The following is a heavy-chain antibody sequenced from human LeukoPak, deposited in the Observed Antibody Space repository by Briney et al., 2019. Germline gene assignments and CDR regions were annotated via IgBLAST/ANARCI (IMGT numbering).Heavy chain of an antibody. Sequence: SETLSLTCTVSGYSISSGCYWGWIRQPPGKGLEWIGSIYHSGSTYHNPSLKSRVTISVDTSKNQFSLKLNSVTAADTAVYYCARGVRAGYSYGNWGQGTLVTVSS. D-gene: IGHD5-18*01. CDR3: ARGVRAGYSYGN. V-gene: IGHV4-38-2*02. CDR2: IYHSGST. CDR1: GYSISSGCY. J-gene: IGHJ4*02.